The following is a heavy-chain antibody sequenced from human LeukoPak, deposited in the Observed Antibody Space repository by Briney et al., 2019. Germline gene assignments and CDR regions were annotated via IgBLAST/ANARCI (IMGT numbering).Heavy chain of an antibody. CDR3: VRDRSPGTGIARLDY. CDR2: INQDGSAK. V-gene: IGHV3-7*04. CDR1: GFTFSNSW. D-gene: IGHD5-18*01. J-gene: IGHJ4*02. Sequence: GGSLRLSCAASGFTFSNSWMSWLRQAPGKGLEWVANINQDGSAKYYVDSVKGRFTISRDNAQNSLLLQMNSLRDEDTAVYYCVRDRSPGTGIARLDYWGQGTPVTVPS.